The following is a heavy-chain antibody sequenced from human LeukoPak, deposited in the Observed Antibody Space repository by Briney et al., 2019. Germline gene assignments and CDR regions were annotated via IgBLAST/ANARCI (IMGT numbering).Heavy chain of an antibody. CDR1: GGSFSGYY. J-gene: IGHJ6*02. V-gene: IGHV4-34*01. CDR2: INHSGST. D-gene: IGHD2-2*01. Sequence: PSETLSLTCAVYGGSFSGYYWSWIRQPPGKGLEWIGEINHSGSTNYNPSLKSRVTISVDTSKNQFSLKLSSVTAADTAVYYCARDCSSTSCYAYGMDVWGQGTTVTVSS. CDR3: ARDCSSTSCYAYGMDV.